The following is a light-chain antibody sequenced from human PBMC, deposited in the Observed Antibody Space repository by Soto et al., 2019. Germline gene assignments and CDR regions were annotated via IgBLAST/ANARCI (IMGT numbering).Light chain of an antibody. Sequence: DIQMTQSPSSLSASVGDRVTITCRASQSISSYLNWYQQKPGKAPKLLIYAASSLQSGVPSRFSGSVYGTDFTLTISSLQPEDFATYYCQQSYSTFLTFGQGTRLEIK. V-gene: IGKV1-39*01. CDR1: QSISSY. CDR3: QQSYSTFLT. CDR2: AAS. J-gene: IGKJ5*01.